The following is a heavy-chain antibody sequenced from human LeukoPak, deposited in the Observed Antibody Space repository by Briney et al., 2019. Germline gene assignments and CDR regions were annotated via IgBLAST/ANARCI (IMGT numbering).Heavy chain of an antibody. CDR3: AKDHPAYYDILTGYHLPYFDY. D-gene: IGHD3-9*01. CDR2: IRYDGSNK. CDR1: GFTFSSHG. V-gene: IGHV3-30*02. Sequence: GGSLRLPCAASGFTFSSHGMHWVRQAPGKGLEWVAFIRYDGSNKYYADSVKGRFTISRDNSKNTLYLQMNSLRAEDTAVYYCAKDHPAYYDILTGYHLPYFDYWGQGTLVTVSS. J-gene: IGHJ4*02.